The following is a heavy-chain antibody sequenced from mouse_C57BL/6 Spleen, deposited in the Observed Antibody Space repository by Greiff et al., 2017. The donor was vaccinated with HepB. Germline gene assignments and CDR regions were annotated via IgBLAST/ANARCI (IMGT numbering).Heavy chain of an antibody. V-gene: IGHV1-20*01. J-gene: IGHJ2*01. Sequence: EVQLVESGPELVKPGDSVKISCKASGYSFTGYFMNWVMQSHGKSLEWIGRINPYNGDTFYNQKFKGKATLTVDKSSSTAHMELRSLTSEDSAVYYCARSSLPYYFDYWGQGTTLTVSS. CDR3: ARSSLPYYFDY. CDR1: GYSFTGYF. D-gene: IGHD5-1*01. CDR2: INPYNGDT.